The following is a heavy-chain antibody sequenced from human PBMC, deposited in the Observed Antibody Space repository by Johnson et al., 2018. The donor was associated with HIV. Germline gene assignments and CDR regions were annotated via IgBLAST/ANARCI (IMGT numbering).Heavy chain of an antibody. D-gene: IGHD2-15*01. CDR3: AKIARRCSGGSCYTTSDAFDI. Sequence: QMQLVESGGGLVQPGGSLRRSCAAAGFTVSSNYMNCVRQAPGKGLEWVAFIRYDGSNKYYADSVKGRFTISRDTSKNTLYLQMNSLRAEDTAVYYCAKIARRCSGGSCYTTSDAFDIWGQGTMVTVSS. CDR2: IRYDGSNK. V-gene: IGHV3-30*02. CDR1: GFTVSSNY. J-gene: IGHJ3*02.